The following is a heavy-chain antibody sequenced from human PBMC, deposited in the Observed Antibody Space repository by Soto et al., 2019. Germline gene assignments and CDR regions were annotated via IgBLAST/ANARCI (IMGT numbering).Heavy chain of an antibody. CDR1: GYVFSSSW. CDR2: VFPGDSAP. V-gene: IGHV5-51*01. J-gene: IGHJ6*02. Sequence: GESRKISCQAAGYVFSSSWIAWVRHSPGKGLEWMGIVFPGDSAPRYSPSFRGQVTFSADXSTSTAFLQWSRLKASDSGIYYCARHRIRAPMHHTVSHYYYGMDVWGQGTTVTVSS. D-gene: IGHD4-17*01. CDR3: ARHRIRAPMHHTVSHYYYGMDV.